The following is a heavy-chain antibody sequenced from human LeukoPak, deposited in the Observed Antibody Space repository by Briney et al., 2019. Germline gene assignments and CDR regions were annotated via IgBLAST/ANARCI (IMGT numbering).Heavy chain of an antibody. CDR3: ARGPFVYYGSGSPGYFDY. CDR1: GRSISSYY. CDR2: IHYIGST. D-gene: IGHD3-10*01. V-gene: IGHV4-59*01. Sequence: SQTLSLTCTVSGRSISSYYCSWIRQPPGKGLEWIGYIHYIGSTNYNPSLKSRVTISVDTSKNQFCLKLSSVTAADTAGYYCARGPFVYYGSGSPGYFDYWGQGTLVSVSS. J-gene: IGHJ4*02.